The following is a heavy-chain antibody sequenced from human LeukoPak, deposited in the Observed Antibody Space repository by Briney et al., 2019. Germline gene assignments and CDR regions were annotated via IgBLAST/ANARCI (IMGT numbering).Heavy chain of an antibody. V-gene: IGHV3-7*03. Sequence: GGSLRLSCAASGFTFSRYWMSWVRQAPGKGLEWVANIKEDGSEKYYVDSVKGRFTISRDNSKNTLYLQMNSLRAEDTAVYYCAKDRGYSGYDFFSGSGPGYYFDYWGQGTLVTVSS. CDR2: IKEDGSEK. CDR1: GFTFSRYW. J-gene: IGHJ4*02. CDR3: AKDRGYSGYDFFSGSGPGYYFDY. D-gene: IGHD5-12*01.